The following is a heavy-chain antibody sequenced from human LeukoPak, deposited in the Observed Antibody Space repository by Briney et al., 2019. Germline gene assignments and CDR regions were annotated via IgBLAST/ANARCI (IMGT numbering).Heavy chain of an antibody. CDR2: IYNGGST. CDR3: ARASRWLAFDD. Sequence: GGSLRLSRAASGFSVSSNYMAWVRQAPGKGLEWVSVIYNGGSTKYGDSVKDRFTISRDNSKNTLHLQMNSLRAEDTALYYCARASRWLAFDDWGQGALVTVSA. CDR1: GFSVSSNY. D-gene: IGHD6-19*01. J-gene: IGHJ4*02. V-gene: IGHV3-66*01.